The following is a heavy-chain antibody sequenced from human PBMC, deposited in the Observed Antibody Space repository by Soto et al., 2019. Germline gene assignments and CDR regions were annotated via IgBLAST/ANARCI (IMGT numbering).Heavy chain of an antibody. CDR3: ARLVYDSRLNYLYFDH. CDR1: GVSISSGNW. CDR2: VYNDGSA. V-gene: IGHV4-4*02. Sequence: PSETLSFTCDVSGVSISSGNWWSWVRQPPGKGLEWIAEVYNDGSANYHPSLESRATISVDRSKNQFSLRLSSVTAADTGKYYCARLVYDSRLNYLYFDHWGQGTLVTVSS. D-gene: IGHD3-22*01. J-gene: IGHJ4*02.